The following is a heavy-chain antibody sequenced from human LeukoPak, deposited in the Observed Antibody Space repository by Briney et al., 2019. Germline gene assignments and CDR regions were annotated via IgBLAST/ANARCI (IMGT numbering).Heavy chain of an antibody. V-gene: IGHV3-53*01. CDR1: GFTVSSNY. CDR2: IYSGGST. Sequence: GGSLRLSCAAPGFTVSSNYMSWVRQAPGKGLEWVSVIYSGGSTYYADSVKGRFTISRDNSKNTLYLQMNSLRAEDTAVYYCARLLRWSYFDYWGQGTLVTVSS. D-gene: IGHD4-17*01. CDR3: ARLLRWSYFDY. J-gene: IGHJ4*02.